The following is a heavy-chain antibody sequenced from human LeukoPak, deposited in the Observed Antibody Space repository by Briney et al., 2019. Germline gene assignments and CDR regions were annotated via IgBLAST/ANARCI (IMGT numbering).Heavy chain of an antibody. Sequence: SVKVSCKASGGTFSSYAISWVRQAPGQGLEWMGRIIPILGIANYAQKFKGRVTITADKSTSTAYMELSSLRSEDTAVYYCASQSYSYGYGKKYYFDYWGQGTLVTVSS. J-gene: IGHJ4*02. CDR3: ASQSYSYGYGKKYYFDY. V-gene: IGHV1-69*04. D-gene: IGHD5-18*01. CDR2: IIPILGIA. CDR1: GGTFSSYA.